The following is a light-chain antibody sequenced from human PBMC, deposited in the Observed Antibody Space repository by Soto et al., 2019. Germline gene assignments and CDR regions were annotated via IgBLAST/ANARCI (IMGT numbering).Light chain of an antibody. CDR2: AAS. J-gene: IGKJ1*01. CDR1: QGISSY. V-gene: IGKV1-9*01. Sequence: DIQLTQSPSFLSASVGDRVTITCRASQGISSYLAWYQQKPGKAPKLLIYAASTLQSGVSSRFSGSGSGTEVTLTISSLQPEDFATYYCQQLNSSPWTFGQGTKVEIK. CDR3: QQLNSSPWT.